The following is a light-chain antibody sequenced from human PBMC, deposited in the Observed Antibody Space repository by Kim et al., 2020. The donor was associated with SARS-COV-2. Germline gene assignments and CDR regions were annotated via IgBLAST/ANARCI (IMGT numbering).Light chain of an antibody. CDR2: DVS. CDR1: TSDVGAYNY. V-gene: IGLV2-14*03. Sequence: GQSNTISCTGTTSDVGAYNYVSWYQQHPGKAPKLMIYDVSLRPSGVSNRFSGSKSGNTASLTISGLQTEDEADYFCSSYTSSYTLVFGTGTKVTVL. CDR3: SSYTSSYTLV. J-gene: IGLJ1*01.